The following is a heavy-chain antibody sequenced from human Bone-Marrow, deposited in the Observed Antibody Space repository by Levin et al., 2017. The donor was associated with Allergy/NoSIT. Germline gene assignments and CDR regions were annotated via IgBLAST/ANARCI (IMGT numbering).Heavy chain of an antibody. V-gene: IGHV3-15*01. D-gene: IGHD3-10*01. J-gene: IGHJ4*02. CDR3: TTGITMVREPADY. Sequence: GGSLRLSCAASGFTFSNAWMSWVRQAPGKGLEWVGRIKSKTDGGTTDYAAPVKGRFTISRDDSKNTLYLQMNSLKTEDTAVYYCTTGITMVREPADYWGQGTLVTVSS. CDR2: IKSKTDGGTT. CDR1: GFTFSNAW.